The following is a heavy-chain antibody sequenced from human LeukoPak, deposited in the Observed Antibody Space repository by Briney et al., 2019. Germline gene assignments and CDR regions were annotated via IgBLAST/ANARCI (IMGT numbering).Heavy chain of an antibody. CDR3: ARGVGGDWFPDN. CDR2: MNPDGSIR. V-gene: IGHV3-7*01. J-gene: IGHJ4*02. D-gene: IGHD3/OR15-3a*01. Sequence: GGSLRLSCAVSGFTSSSYWMSWVRQAPGKGLEWVAHMNPDGSIRYYVASVKGRFTISRDNAMNSLHLQMNSLKAEDTAVYYCARGVGGDWFPDNWGQGTLVTVSS. CDR1: GFTSSSYW.